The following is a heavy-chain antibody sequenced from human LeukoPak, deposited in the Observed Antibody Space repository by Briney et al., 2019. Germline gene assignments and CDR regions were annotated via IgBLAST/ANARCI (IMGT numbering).Heavy chain of an antibody. CDR2: IYWDDDK. Sequence: SGPTLVNPTQTLTLTCTFSGFSLSTTGVGVGWIRQPPGKALEWLALIYWDDDKRYSPSLKSRLTITKDTSGNQVVLTLTNVDPVDTAPYYCAHFPSMIRGVIANIYFDHWGQGTLVAVSS. V-gene: IGHV2-5*02. J-gene: IGHJ4*02. CDR3: AHFPSMIRGVIANIYFDH. D-gene: IGHD3-10*01. CDR1: GFSLSTTGVG.